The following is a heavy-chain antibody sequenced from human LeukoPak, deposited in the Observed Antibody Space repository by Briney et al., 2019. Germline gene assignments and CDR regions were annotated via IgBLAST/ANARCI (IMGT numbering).Heavy chain of an antibody. CDR2: IIPIFGTA. D-gene: IGHD3-22*01. CDR3: ARDAYYYDSSGAPPHFDY. V-gene: IGHV1-69*05. CDR1: GGTFSSYA. J-gene: IGHJ4*02. Sequence: SVKVSSKASGGTFSSYAISWVRQAPGQGLEWMGGIIPIFGTANYAQKFQGRVTITTDESTSTAYMELSSLRSEDTAVYYCARDAYYYDSSGAPPHFDYWGQGTLVTVSS.